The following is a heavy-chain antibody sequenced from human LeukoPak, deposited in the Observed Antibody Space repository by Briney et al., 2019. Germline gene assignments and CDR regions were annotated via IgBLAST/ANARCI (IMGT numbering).Heavy chain of an antibody. V-gene: IGHV3-7*01. CDR1: GFTFNKSW. CDR2: IKEDGTQK. Sequence: GGSLRLSCAASGFTFNKSWMSWVRQAPGKGPEWVANIKEDGTQKYYVDSVRGRFTISRDNAENSLYLQMNSLRDGDTAVYYCAKTGERDYWGRGTLVTVSS. D-gene: IGHD7-27*01. CDR3: AKTGERDY. J-gene: IGHJ4*02.